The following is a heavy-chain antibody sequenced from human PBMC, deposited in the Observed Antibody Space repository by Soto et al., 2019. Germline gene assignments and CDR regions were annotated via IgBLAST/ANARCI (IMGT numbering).Heavy chain of an antibody. CDR2: IRGNGDRT. CDR3: ARAEVTAVFGF. CDR1: GFPFTTFA. Sequence: EEQLLESGGALVVPGGPRRLSLAPLGFPFTTFAMTWFRQAPGKGLEWVSSIRGNGDRTYYAESVKGRFTISRDNSKSTLFLQMNSLRADDTAVYFCARAEVTAVFGFWGQGTLVTVSS. D-gene: IGHD2-21*02. V-gene: IGHV3-23*01. J-gene: IGHJ4*02.